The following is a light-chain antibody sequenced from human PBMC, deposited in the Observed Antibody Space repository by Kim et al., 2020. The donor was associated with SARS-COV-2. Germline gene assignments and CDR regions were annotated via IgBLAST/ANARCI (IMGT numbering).Light chain of an antibody. CDR3: STWDSSLNEWV. J-gene: IGLJ3*02. Sequence: QAGLTQPPSVSKGLRQTATLTCTGNSNNVRNQGAAWLQQHQGHPPKLLSYRNNNRPSGVSERLSASRSGNTASLTITGLQPEDEADYYCSTWDSSLNEWVFGGGTQLTVL. CDR1: SNNVRNQG. CDR2: RNN. V-gene: IGLV10-54*01.